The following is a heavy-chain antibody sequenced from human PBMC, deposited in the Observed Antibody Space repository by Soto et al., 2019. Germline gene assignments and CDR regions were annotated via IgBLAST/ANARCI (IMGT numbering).Heavy chain of an antibody. Sequence: QVQLVESGGGVVQPGRSLRLSCAASGFTFSSFGMHWVRQAPGKGLEWVAVASYDGSYKYYADSVKGRFTISRDNSKNTLYLQMNSLRAEDTAVYNCAKERSVVATTPDFDYWGQGTLVTVSS. CDR1: GFTFSSFG. D-gene: IGHD5-12*01. CDR2: ASYDGSYK. J-gene: IGHJ4*02. V-gene: IGHV3-30*18. CDR3: AKERSVVATTPDFDY.